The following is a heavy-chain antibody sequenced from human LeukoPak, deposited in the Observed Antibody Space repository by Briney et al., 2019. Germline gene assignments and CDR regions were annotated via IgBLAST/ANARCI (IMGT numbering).Heavy chain of an antibody. Sequence: GASVKVSCKASGYTFTSYGISGVRQAPGQGLEWMGWISVYNGNTHYAQKLQGRVTMTTDTSTSTAHMELRSLRSDDTAVYYCARDMKRSRARWENLGFDPWGQGTLVTVST. CDR3: ARDMKRSRARWENLGFDP. J-gene: IGHJ5*02. D-gene: IGHD1-26*01. CDR2: ISVYNGNT. CDR1: GYTFTSYG. V-gene: IGHV1-18*01.